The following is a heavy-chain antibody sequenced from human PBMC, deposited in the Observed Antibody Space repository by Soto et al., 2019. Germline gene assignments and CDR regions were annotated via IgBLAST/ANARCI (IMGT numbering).Heavy chain of an antibody. CDR2: IWYDGSNK. J-gene: IGHJ4*02. V-gene: IGHV3-33*01. CDR1: GFTFSSYG. Sequence: GGSLRLSCAASGFTFSSYGMHWVRQTPGKGLDWVAVIWYDGSNKYYADSVKGRFTISRGNSKNTLYLQVNSLRVEDTAVYYCARAYGDWRYFDYWGQGTLVTVSS. CDR3: ARAYGDWRYFDY. D-gene: IGHD4-17*01.